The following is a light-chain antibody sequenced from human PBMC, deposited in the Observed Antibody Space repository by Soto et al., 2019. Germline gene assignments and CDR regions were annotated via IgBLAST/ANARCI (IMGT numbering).Light chain of an antibody. V-gene: IGKV1-5*01. CDR2: GAS. CDR3: QHHNSYSQT. CDR1: QSIRYY. J-gene: IGKJ1*01. Sequence: DIQLTQSPPTLSASVGDRVTITCRASQSIRYYLAWYQQMPGKAPKLLIYGASSLQSGVPSRFSGSGSGTELTLTICSLQPDDFATYFCQHHNSYSQTFGQGTKVEIK.